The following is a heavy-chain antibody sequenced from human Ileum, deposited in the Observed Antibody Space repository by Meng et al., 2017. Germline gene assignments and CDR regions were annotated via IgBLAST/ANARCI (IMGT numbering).Heavy chain of an antibody. J-gene: IGHJ4*02. Sequence: GESLKISCAASGFRVSSNYMSWVRQAPGKGLEWVSVMYSGGTTYYADSVKGRSSISRDISKNTLYLQMNSLRVDDTAVYYCTREGGAVAGTPTDYWGQGALVTVSS. V-gene: IGHV3-53*01. CDR2: MYSGGTT. CDR1: GFRVSSNY. D-gene: IGHD6-19*01. CDR3: TREGGAVAGTPTDY.